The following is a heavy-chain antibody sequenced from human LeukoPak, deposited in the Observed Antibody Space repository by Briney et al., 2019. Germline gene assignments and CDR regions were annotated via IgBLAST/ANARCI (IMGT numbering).Heavy chain of an antibody. CDR1: GGSISSGSYY. D-gene: IGHD3-10*01. V-gene: IGHV4-61*02. CDR2: IYTSGST. J-gene: IGHJ6*03. CDR3: ARGGYYYGSGSPTNYYYYYMDV. Sequence: SETLSLTCTVSGGSISSGSYYWSWIRQPAGKGLEWIGRIYTSGSTNYNPSLKSRVTISVDTSKNQFSLKLSSVTAADTAVYYCARGGYYYGSGSPTNYYYYYMDVWGKGTTVTISS.